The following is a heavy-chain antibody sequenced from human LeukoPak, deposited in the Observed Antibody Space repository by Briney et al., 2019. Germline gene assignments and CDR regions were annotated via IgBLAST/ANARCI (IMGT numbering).Heavy chain of an antibody. D-gene: IGHD6-25*01. J-gene: IGHJ5*02. CDR1: GGSISSYY. CDR2: IYYSGST. Sequence: SETLSLTCTVSGGSISSYYWSWIRQPPGKGLEWIGYIYYSGSTNYNPSLGSRVTISVDTSKNQFSLKLSSVTAADTAVYYCARGAANCYDPWGQGTLVNVSS. V-gene: IGHV4-59*01. CDR3: ARGAANCYDP.